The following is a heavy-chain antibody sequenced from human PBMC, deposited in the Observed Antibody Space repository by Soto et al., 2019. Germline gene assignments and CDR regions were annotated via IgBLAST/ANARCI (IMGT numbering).Heavy chain of an antibody. CDR3: ARAMAYCGGDCYFFYYYYGMDV. Sequence: PGGSLRLSCAASGFTFSSYEMNWVRQAPGKGLEWVSYISSSGSTIYYADSVKGRFTISRDNAKNSLYLQMNSLRAEDTAVYYCARAMAYCGGDCYFFYYYYGMDVWGQGTTVTVSS. CDR2: ISSSGSTI. CDR1: GFTFSSYE. J-gene: IGHJ6*02. V-gene: IGHV3-48*03. D-gene: IGHD2-21*02.